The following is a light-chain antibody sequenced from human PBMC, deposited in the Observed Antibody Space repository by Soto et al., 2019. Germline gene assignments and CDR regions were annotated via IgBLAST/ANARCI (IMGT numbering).Light chain of an antibody. CDR1: NSDVGIYDF. J-gene: IGLJ1*01. Sequence: QAVVTQPASVSGTPGQSITISCTGSNSDVGIYDFVSWYQHHPGRAPKLIVSEVSHRPSGVSIRFSGSKSGNTASLTISGLQSEDEADYYCISYTSDDVRYVFGTGTKLTVL. CDR3: ISYTSDDVRYV. V-gene: IGLV2-14*01. CDR2: EVS.